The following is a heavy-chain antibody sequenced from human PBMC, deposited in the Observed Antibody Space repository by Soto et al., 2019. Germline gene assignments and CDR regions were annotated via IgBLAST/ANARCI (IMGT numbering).Heavy chain of an antibody. CDR3: ARDLYPLAYYFDY. Sequence: QVQLVQSGAEVKKPGASVKVSCKASGYTFTNHGISWVRQAPGQGLERLGWISGHNGNTKYAQRPQGRVTMTTDTSTSTAYMELRSLKSDDTAVYYCARDLYPLAYYFDYWGQGTLVTVSS. CDR1: GYTFTNHG. V-gene: IGHV1-18*01. CDR2: ISGHNGNT. J-gene: IGHJ4*02.